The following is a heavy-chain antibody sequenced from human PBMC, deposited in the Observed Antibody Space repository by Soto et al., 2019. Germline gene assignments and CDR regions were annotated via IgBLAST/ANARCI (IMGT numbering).Heavy chain of an antibody. J-gene: IGHJ3*02. CDR3: ARGSGSYFVDI. CDR1: GFSFSSYG. Sequence: GGSLRLSCAASGFSFSSYGMHWVRQAPGKGLEWVALMWSDGSNINYVDSVKGRFTISRDNSKNTLYLQMNSLRAEDTAVYYCARGSGSYFVDIWGQGTMVTVSS. V-gene: IGHV3-33*01. D-gene: IGHD1-26*01. CDR2: MWSDGSNI.